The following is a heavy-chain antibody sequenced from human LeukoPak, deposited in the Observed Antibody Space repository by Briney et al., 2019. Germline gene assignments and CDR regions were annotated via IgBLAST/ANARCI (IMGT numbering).Heavy chain of an antibody. J-gene: IGHJ4*02. CDR3: ARDMLGGANHFDY. D-gene: IGHD1-26*01. CDR2: ISAYNDNT. Sequence: ASVKVSCKASGYTFTSYGISWVRQAPGQGLEWIGWISAYNDNTNYAQKHERRVTMTTDTYTSTDYMELRSLRSDDAAVYYCARDMLGGANHFDYWGQGALVTVSS. CDR1: GYTFTSYG. V-gene: IGHV1-18*01.